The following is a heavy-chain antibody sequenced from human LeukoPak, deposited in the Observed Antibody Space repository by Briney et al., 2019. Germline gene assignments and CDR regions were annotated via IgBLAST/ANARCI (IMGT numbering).Heavy chain of an antibody. D-gene: IGHD3-3*01. V-gene: IGHV4-59*11. CDR3: ARSTRESGYYLSYYYYMDV. CDR1: GGSISSHY. J-gene: IGHJ6*03. CDR2: IYYSGST. Sequence: SETLSLTCTVSGGSISSHYWSWIRQPPGKGLEWIGYIYYSGSTNYNPSLKSRVTISVDTSKNQFSLKLSSVTAADTAVYYCARSTRESGYYLSYYYYMDVWGKGTTVTVSS.